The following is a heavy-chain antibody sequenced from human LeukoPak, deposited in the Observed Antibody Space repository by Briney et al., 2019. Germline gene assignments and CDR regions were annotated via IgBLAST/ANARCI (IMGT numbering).Heavy chain of an antibody. Sequence: SETLSLTCTVSGGSISSGSYYWSWIRQTAGKGLEWIGRIYTSGSTNYNPSLKSRVTISVDTSKNQFSLKLSSVTAADTAVYYCARQRIAAPTYYMDVWGKGTTVTVSS. J-gene: IGHJ6*03. CDR2: IYTSGST. CDR1: GGSISSGSYY. CDR3: ARQRIAAPTYYMDV. D-gene: IGHD6-13*01. V-gene: IGHV4-61*02.